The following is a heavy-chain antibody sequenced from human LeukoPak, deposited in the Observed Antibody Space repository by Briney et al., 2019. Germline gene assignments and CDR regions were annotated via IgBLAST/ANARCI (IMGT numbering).Heavy chain of an antibody. J-gene: IGHJ3*02. D-gene: IGHD3-22*01. V-gene: IGHV3-23*01. CDR1: GLTFSSYA. CDR2: ISGSGGST. CDR3: AKNRYYDSSSDAFDI. Sequence: GGSLGLSCEASGLTFSSYAMSWVRQAQGKGLEWVPPISGSGGSTYYADSVKGRFTISRDNSKNTLYLQMNSLRAEDTAVYYCAKNRYYDSSSDAFDIWGQGTMVTVSS.